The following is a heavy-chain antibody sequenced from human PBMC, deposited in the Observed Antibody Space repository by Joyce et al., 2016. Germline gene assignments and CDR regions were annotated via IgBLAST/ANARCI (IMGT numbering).Heavy chain of an antibody. Sequence: QVQLEQSGAEVKKPGASMKVSCKASGYSFTAHYIHWVRQAPGQGLEWMGWFNPNSGATQYSHTFLGRVTMSRDTSVTTLYLSLSRLTLDDTAIYYCARAATVAARGWFDPWGQGTPVTVSS. D-gene: IGHD6-6*01. CDR2: FNPNSGAT. J-gene: IGHJ5*02. CDR3: ARAATVAARGWFDP. V-gene: IGHV1-2*07. CDR1: GYSFTAHY.